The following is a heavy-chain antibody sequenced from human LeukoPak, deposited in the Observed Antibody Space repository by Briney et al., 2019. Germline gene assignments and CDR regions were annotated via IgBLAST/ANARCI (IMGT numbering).Heavy chain of an antibody. V-gene: IGHV3-74*01. CDR1: GFTFSSYW. J-gene: IGHJ4*02. CDR2: INSGGSNT. Sequence: PGGSLRLSCAASGFTFSSYWMHWVRQAPGKGLVWVSRINSGGSNTNYADSVKGRFILSRDNARNTLYLQMNSLRVEDTAVYYCARAPYGDCFDYWGQGTLVTVSS. D-gene: IGHD4-17*01. CDR3: ARAPYGDCFDY.